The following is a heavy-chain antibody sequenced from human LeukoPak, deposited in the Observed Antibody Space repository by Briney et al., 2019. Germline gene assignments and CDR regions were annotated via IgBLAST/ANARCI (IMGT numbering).Heavy chain of an antibody. CDR3: ARDWGGSLGRANAFDI. V-gene: IGHV4-38-2*02. CDR1: GYSISSGYY. J-gene: IGHJ3*02. CDR2: IYHSGST. D-gene: IGHD1-26*01. Sequence: SETLSLTCTVSGYSISSGYYWGWIRQPPGKGLEWIGSIYHSGSTYYNPSLKSRVTISVDKSKNQFSLKLSSVTAADTAVYYCARDWGGSLGRANAFDIWGQGTMVTVSS.